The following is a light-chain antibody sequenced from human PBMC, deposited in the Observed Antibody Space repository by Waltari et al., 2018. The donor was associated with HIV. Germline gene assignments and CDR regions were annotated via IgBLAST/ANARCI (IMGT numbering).Light chain of an antibody. Sequence: QSVLTQPPSASGTPGQRVTISCSGARSDIGSNYVYWYQQLPGTAPKLLIYRNNQRPSGVPDRFSASKPGTSASLAISGLRSEDEADYYCAAWDVSLRGAYVFGTGTKVAVL. CDR3: AAWDVSLRGAYV. J-gene: IGLJ1*01. CDR2: RNN. V-gene: IGLV1-47*01. CDR1: RSDIGSNY.